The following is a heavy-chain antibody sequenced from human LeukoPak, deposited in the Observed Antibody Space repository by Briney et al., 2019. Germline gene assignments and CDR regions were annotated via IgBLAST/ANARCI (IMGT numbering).Heavy chain of an antibody. CDR2: ISSSSRFI. D-gene: IGHD3-10*01. V-gene: IGHV3-21*01. CDR1: GISFSNYS. Sequence: GSLRLSCAASGISFSNYSMNWVRQAPGKGLEWVSLISSSSRFIYYGDSVKGRFTISRDNAKKSLYLQMNSLRAEDTAVYYCASQRFGELSDLDYWGQGTLVTVSS. J-gene: IGHJ4*02. CDR3: ASQRFGELSDLDY.